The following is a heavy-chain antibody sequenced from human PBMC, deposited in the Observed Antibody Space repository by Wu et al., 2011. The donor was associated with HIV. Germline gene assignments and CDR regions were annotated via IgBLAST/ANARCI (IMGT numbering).Heavy chain of an antibody. D-gene: IGHD1-1*01. Sequence: QVQLVQSGAEVKKPGSSVKVSCKASGGTFSSYAISWVRQAPGQGLEWMGGIIPIFGTTKYAQKFQGRVTITTDESTNTGYMELSSLRSEDTAVYYCAXRGGELYYYYYYMDVWGERDPTVTVSS. V-gene: IGHV1-69*05. J-gene: IGHJ6*03. CDR2: IIPIFGTT. CDR3: AXRGGELYYYYYYMDV. CDR1: GGTFSSYA.